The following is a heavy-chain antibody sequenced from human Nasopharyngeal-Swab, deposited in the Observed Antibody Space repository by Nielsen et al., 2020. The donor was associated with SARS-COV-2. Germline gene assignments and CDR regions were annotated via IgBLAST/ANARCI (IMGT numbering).Heavy chain of an antibody. CDR2: INPSGGST. V-gene: IGHV1-46*01. Sequence: WVRQAPGQGLEWMGIINPSGGSTSYAQKFQGRVTMTRDTSTSTVYMELSSLRSEDTAVYYCARVFRDGYNYGYWGQGTLVTVS. J-gene: IGHJ4*02. D-gene: IGHD5-24*01. CDR3: ARVFRDGYNYGY.